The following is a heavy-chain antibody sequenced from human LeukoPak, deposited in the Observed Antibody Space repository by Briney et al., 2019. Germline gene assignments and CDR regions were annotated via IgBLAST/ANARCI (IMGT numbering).Heavy chain of an antibody. J-gene: IGHJ4*03. V-gene: IGHV4-59*01. CDR1: GVSINTYY. Sequence: AETLSLTCTVSGVSINTYYWSWVRQPPPKGLEWSGYMYSNVDTGYIPSLESRVSISMDTSTNPFSMEITSLTAADTAVYYCARGSRVYDRSGFHTWHDYWGHGTLVTVSS. CDR3: ARGSRVYDRSGFHTWHDY. D-gene: IGHD3-22*01. CDR2: MYSNVDT.